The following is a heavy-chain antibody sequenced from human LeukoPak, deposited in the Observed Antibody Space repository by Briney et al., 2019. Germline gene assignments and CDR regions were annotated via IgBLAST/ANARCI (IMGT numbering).Heavy chain of an antibody. CDR3: ARSLTSHEPLCAY. Sequence: GGSLRLSCEGSGFTFTTYSLTWVRQVPGKGLEWISYITPTGNTFYYADSVKGRFTISRDNAKNSLFLQMNSLRVEDTAVYYCARSLTSHEPLCAYWGQGTQVTVSS. J-gene: IGHJ4*02. CDR2: ITPTGNTF. CDR1: GFTFTTYS. D-gene: IGHD4-11*01. V-gene: IGHV3-48*01.